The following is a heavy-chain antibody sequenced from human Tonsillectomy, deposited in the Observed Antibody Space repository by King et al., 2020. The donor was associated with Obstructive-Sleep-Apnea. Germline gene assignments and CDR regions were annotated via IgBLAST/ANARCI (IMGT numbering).Heavy chain of an antibody. V-gene: IGHV1-2*02. Sequence: QLVQSGAEVQKPGASVKVSCKASGYTLTAYYLHWVRQAPGQGLEWMGWINPDSGGTKYAQKFQGRVTMTRDTSISTAYVDLTSLTYDDTAVYYCAREPLPSETTVTPRPDDAFDIWGQGTMVTVSS. J-gene: IGHJ3*02. CDR2: INPDSGGT. CDR1: GYTLTAYY. CDR3: AREPLPSETTVTPRPDDAFDI. D-gene: IGHD4-17*01.